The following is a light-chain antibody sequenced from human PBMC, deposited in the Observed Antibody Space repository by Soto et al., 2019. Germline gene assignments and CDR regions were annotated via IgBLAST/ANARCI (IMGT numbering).Light chain of an antibody. V-gene: IGKV3-11*01. CDR2: DTS. CDR3: QQRGTWPPT. Sequence: EIVLTQSPATPSLSPGQRATLSCRASQSVTFYLAWYQQKPGQAPRLLIYDTSNRATGIPARFSGSGSGTEFTLTISSLEPGDFAVYYCQQRGTWPPTFGQGTKLEIK. CDR1: QSVTFY. J-gene: IGKJ2*01.